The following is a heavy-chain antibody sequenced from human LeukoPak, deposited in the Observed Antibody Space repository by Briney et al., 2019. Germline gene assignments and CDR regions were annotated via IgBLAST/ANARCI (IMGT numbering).Heavy chain of an antibody. D-gene: IGHD3-10*01. CDR1: GGSISSGDYY. CDR2: IYYSGST. J-gene: IGHJ4*02. CDR3: ARGAPLLWFGELLGPGYYFDY. V-gene: IGHV4-30-4*01. Sequence: PSETLSLTCTVSGGSISSGDYYWSWIRQPPGKGLEWIGYIYYSGSTYYNPSLKSRVTISVDTSKNQFSLKLSSVTAADTAVYYCARGAPLLWFGELLGPGYYFDYWGQGTLVTVSS.